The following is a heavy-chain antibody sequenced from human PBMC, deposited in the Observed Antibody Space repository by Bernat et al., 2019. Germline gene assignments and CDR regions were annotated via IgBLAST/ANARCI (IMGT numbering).Heavy chain of an antibody. CDR2: IYPGDSDT. CDR1: GYSFTSYW. J-gene: IGHJ5*02. CDR3: ARQPDTNLYGSGSLYNWFDP. D-gene: IGHD3-10*01. Sequence: EVQLVQSGAEVKKPGESLKISCKGSGYSFTSYWIGWVRQMPGKGLEWMGIIYPGDSDTRYSPSFQGQVTISADKSISTAYLQWSSLKASDTAMYYCARQPDTNLYGSGSLYNWFDPWGQGTLVTVSS. V-gene: IGHV5-51*01.